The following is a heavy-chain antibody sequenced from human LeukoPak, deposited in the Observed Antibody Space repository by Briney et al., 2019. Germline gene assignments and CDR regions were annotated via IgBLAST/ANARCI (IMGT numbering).Heavy chain of an antibody. CDR1: GGSIGSSSYY. Sequence: SETLSLTCTVSGGSIGSSSYYWGWIRQPPGKGLEWIGTIYFSGSTFYTPSLKSRVTISVDTSKNQFSLKLSSVTAADTAVYYCAREGIAARPNRRGFDYWGQGTLVTVSS. CDR3: AREGIAARPNRRGFDY. J-gene: IGHJ4*02. D-gene: IGHD6-13*01. V-gene: IGHV4-39*07. CDR2: IYFSGST.